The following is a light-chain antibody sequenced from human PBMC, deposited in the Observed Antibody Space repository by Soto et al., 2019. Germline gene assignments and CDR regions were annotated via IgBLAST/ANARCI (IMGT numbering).Light chain of an antibody. V-gene: IGKV3-20*01. CDR1: QSVSID. Sequence: IVMTQSAATVSVSPGERATLSCRASQSVSIDLAWYQQKPGQAPRRLIFGASSRATGIPARFSGSGSGTDFTLTISSLEPEDFAVYYCQQYGSSPSTFGQGTKVDI. CDR2: GAS. J-gene: IGKJ1*01. CDR3: QQYGSSPST.